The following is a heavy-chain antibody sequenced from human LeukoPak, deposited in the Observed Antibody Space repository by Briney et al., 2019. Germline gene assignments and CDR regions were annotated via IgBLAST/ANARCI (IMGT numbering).Heavy chain of an antibody. CDR2: MNRNSGNT. CDR1: GYTFTSYD. CDR3: ARSYPGVHYSYYYYYMDI. V-gene: IGHV1-8*03. D-gene: IGHD1-26*01. Sequence: GASVRVSCKASGYTFTSYDINWVRQATGQGLEWMGWMNRNSGNTGYAQKFQDRVTITADESTSTAYMELSSLRSEDTAVYYCARSYPGVHYSYYYYYMDIWGKGTTVTVSS. J-gene: IGHJ6*03.